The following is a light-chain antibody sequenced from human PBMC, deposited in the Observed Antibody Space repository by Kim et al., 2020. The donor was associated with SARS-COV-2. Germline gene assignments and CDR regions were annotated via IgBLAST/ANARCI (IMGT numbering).Light chain of an antibody. Sequence: ASVGDRVTIPCRARQGVSNALALFQQKPAKSPRSLIYAASSLQNGVPSKFSGSGSETDFTLTISGLQPEDFATYYCQQYNTYPRTFGGGTKVDIK. CDR1: QGVSNA. CDR3: QQYNTYPRT. V-gene: IGKV1-16*02. J-gene: IGKJ4*01. CDR2: AAS.